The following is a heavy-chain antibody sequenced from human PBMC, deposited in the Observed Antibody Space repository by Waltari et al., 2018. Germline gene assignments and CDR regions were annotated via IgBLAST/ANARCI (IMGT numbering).Heavy chain of an antibody. Sequence: QVKLVESGGGVAQPGRSLRLSCAASGFSFRNFGMHWVRQAPGKGLEWVALIWYDGSDKFYADSGKGRFTISRDNSKSTLYLQMNSLRVEDTAVYYCVRDPGDYDILSGAVLGWFDPWGQGSLVTVSS. CDR1: GFSFRNFG. D-gene: IGHD3-9*01. V-gene: IGHV3-33*01. CDR2: IWYDGSDK. CDR3: VRDPGDYDILSGAVLGWFDP. J-gene: IGHJ5*02.